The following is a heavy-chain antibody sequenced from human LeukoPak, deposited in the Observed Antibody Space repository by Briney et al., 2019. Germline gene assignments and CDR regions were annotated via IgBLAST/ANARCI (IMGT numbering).Heavy chain of an antibody. CDR2: IYYSGST. CDR3: ARMSDLEWLSNWFDP. J-gene: IGHJ5*02. Sequence: SVTLSLTCTVSGGYISSGGYYWSWIRQHPGKGLEWIGYIYYSGSTYYNPSLKSRVTISVDTSKNQFSLKLSSVTAADTAVYYCARMSDLEWLSNWFDPWGQGTLVTVSS. CDR1: GGYISSGGYY. V-gene: IGHV4-31*03. D-gene: IGHD3-3*01.